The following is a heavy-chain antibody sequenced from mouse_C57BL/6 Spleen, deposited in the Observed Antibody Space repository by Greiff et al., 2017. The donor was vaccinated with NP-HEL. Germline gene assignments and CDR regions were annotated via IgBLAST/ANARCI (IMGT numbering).Heavy chain of an antibody. J-gene: IGHJ2*01. V-gene: IGHV1-59*01. CDR3: ARMRDSNPPFDY. Sequence: VQLQQPGAELVRPGTSVKLSCKASGYTFTSYWMHWVKQRPGQGLEWIGVIDPSDSYTNYNQKFKGKATLTVDTSSSTAYMQLSSLTSEDSAVYYCARMRDSNPPFDYWGQGTTLTVSS. CDR1: GYTFTSYW. D-gene: IGHD2-5*01. CDR2: IDPSDSYT.